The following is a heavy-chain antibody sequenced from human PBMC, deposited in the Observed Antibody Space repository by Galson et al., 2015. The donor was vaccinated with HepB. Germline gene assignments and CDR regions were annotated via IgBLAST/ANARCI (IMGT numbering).Heavy chain of an antibody. V-gene: IGHV3-7*01. CDR3: ARGGGWYFY. J-gene: IGHJ4*02. CDR1: GFSIISNW. Sequence: SLRLSCAASGFSIISNWMTWVRQAPGKGLEWVAKIKEDGSEKYYVDSVKGRFTISRDNAKNSLYLQLNSLRDEDTAVYYCARGGGWYFYWGQGTLVTVSS. D-gene: IGHD6-19*01. CDR2: IKEDGSEK.